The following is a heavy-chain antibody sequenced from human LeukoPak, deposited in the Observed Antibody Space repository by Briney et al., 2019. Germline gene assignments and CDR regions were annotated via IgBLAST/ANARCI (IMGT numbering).Heavy chain of an antibody. CDR1: GFTFGTYW. D-gene: IGHD2-21*01. CDR2: IKQDGSEK. J-gene: IGHJ4*02. V-gene: IGHV3-7*01. Sequence: PGGSLRLSCGASGFTFGTYWMNWVRQAPGKGLEWVAAIKQDGSEKYYVDSVKGRFTISRDNAKNSLYLQMNRLRVEDTALYYCASGVAFDYWGQGTLVTVSS. CDR3: ASGVAFDY.